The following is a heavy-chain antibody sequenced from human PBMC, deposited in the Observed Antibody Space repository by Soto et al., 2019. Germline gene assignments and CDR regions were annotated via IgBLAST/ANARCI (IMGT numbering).Heavy chain of an antibody. CDR2: INHSGST. Sequence: SETLSLTCAVYGGSFSGYYWSWIRQPPGKGLEWIGEINHSGSTNYNPSLKSRVTISVDTSKNQFSLKLSSVTAADTAVYYCARSRYGYGFYYYYGMDVWGQGTTVTVYS. CDR1: GGSFSGYY. V-gene: IGHV4-34*01. J-gene: IGHJ6*02. CDR3: ARSRYGYGFYYYYGMDV. D-gene: IGHD5-18*01.